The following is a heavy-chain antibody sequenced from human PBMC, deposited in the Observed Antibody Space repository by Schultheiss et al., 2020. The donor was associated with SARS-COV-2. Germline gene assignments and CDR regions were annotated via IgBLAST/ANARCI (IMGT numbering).Heavy chain of an antibody. CDR1: GGSISSSSYY. CDR2: IYTSGST. J-gene: IGHJ6*02. CDR3: ARVIKVSTHYYYYGMDV. V-gene: IGHV4-39*07. Sequence: SQTLSLTCTVSGGSISSSSYYWGWIRQPPGKGLEWIGSIYTSGSTNYNPSLKSRVTMSVDTSKNQFSLKLSSVTAADTAVYYCARVIKVSTHYYYYGMDVWGQGTTVTVSS.